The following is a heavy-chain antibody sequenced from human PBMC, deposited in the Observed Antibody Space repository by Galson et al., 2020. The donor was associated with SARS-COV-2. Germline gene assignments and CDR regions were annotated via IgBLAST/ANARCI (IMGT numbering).Heavy chain of an antibody. J-gene: IGHJ4*02. CDR1: GFAFSSNS. CDR2: INRGSTTT. CDR3: AGGSHTGFDY. Sequence: PGESLKISCAVSGFAFSSNSMNWVRQAPGKGLQWISYINRGSTTTYYADSVKGRFTISRDNAKNTLYLQMNNLRDEDTAVYYCAGGSHTGFDYWGQGALVTVSS. V-gene: IGHV3-48*02. D-gene: IGHD3-16*01.